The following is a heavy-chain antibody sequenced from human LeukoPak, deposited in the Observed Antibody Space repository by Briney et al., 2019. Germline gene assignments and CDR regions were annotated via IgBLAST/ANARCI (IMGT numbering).Heavy chain of an antibody. J-gene: IGHJ4*02. V-gene: IGHV1-69*04. Sequence: SVKVSCKASGGTFSSYTISWVRQAPGQGLEWMGRIIPILGIANYAQKFQGRVTITADKSTSTAYMELSSLRSEDTAVYYCARDSSSSPYSFDYWGQGTLVTVSS. CDR2: IIPILGIA. CDR3: ARDSSSSPYSFDY. D-gene: IGHD6-6*01. CDR1: GGTFSSYT.